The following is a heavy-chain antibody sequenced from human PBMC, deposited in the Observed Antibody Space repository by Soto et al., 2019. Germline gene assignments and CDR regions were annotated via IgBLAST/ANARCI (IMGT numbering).Heavy chain of an antibody. D-gene: IGHD3-10*01. CDR3: ARSGRLWFGELLSYFDY. J-gene: IGHJ4*02. CDR2: IYYSGST. CDR1: GGSISSSSYY. Sequence: QLQLQESGPGLVKPSETLSLTCTVSGGSISSSSYYWGWIRQPPGKGLEWIGSIYYSGSTYYNPSLKSRVTISVDTSKNQFSLKLSSVTAADTAVYYCARSGRLWFGELLSYFDYWGQGTLVTVSS. V-gene: IGHV4-39*01.